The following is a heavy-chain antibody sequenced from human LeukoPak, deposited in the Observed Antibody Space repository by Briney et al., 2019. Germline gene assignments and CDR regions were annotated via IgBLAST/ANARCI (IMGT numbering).Heavy chain of an antibody. CDR1: GYAFTSYG. D-gene: IGHD6-19*01. CDR2: ISAYNGNT. Sequence: ASVKVSCKASGYAFTSYGISWVRQAPGQGLEWMGWISAYNGNTNYAQKLQGRVTMTTDTSTSTAYMELRSLRSDDTAVYYCARGGQQWLVLSPAEYFQHWGQGTLVTVSS. CDR3: ARGGQQWLVLSPAEYFQH. J-gene: IGHJ1*01. V-gene: IGHV1-18*01.